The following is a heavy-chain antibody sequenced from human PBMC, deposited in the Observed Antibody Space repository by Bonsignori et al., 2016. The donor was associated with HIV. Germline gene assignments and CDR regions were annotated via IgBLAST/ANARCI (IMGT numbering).Heavy chain of an antibody. V-gene: IGHV4-38-2*01. Sequence: RQAPGKGLEWIGNIYHSGATYYNPSLTSRVTISIDTSKNHFSLMLTSVTAADTAVYYCARLNAPFRIQLFSWDWGQGTLVTVSS. CDR2: IYHSGAT. CDR3: ARLNAPFRIQLFSWD. D-gene: IGHD1-1*01. J-gene: IGHJ4*02.